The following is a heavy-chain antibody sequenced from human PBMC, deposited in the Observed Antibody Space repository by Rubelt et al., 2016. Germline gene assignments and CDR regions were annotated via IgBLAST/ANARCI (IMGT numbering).Heavy chain of an antibody. V-gene: IGHV1-18*01. D-gene: IGHD3-3*01. CDR3: ARDRNEGLSHAVYYYGMDV. CDR2: ISAYNGNT. Sequence: TFTSYGISWVRQAPGQGLEWMGWISAYNGNTNYAQKLQGRVTMTTDTSTSTAYMELRSLRSDDTAGYYCARDRNEGLSHAVYYYGMDVWGQMTTVTVSS. CDR1: TFTSYG. J-gene: IGHJ6*02.